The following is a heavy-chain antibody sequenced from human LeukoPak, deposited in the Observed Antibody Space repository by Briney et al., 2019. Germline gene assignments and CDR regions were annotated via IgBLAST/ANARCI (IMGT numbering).Heavy chain of an antibody. J-gene: IGHJ4*02. Sequence: GGSLRLSCAASGFTFSSYAMSWVRQAPGKGLEWVSTISNSGGSTYHADSVKGRFTISRDNSRNTLYLQMNSLRAEDTAVFYCAKDIEYYDSSASVDYWGQGTLVTVSS. CDR2: ISNSGGST. CDR3: AKDIEYYDSSASVDY. V-gene: IGHV3-23*01. CDR1: GFTFSSYA. D-gene: IGHD3-22*01.